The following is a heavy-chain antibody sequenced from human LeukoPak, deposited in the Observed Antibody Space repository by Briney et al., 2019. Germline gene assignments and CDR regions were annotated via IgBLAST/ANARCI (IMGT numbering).Heavy chain of an antibody. J-gene: IGHJ3*02. D-gene: IGHD3-10*01. CDR1: GYTFTGYY. CDR3: ARDLALSGGSGSCAFDI. Sequence: ASVKVSCKASGYTFTGYYMHWVRQAPGQGLEWMGWINPNSGGTNYAQKFQGRVTMTRDTSISTAYMELSRLRSDDTAVYYCARDLALSGGSGSCAFDIWGQGTIVTVSS. CDR2: INPNSGGT. V-gene: IGHV1-2*02.